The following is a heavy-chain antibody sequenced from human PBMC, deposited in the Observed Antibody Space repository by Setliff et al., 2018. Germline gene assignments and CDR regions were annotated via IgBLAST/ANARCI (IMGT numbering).Heavy chain of an antibody. CDR3: AKDFLEVVIVLHGMDV. Sequence: GSLRLSCAASGFTFSKYGMYWARQAPGKGLEWVAFIRYDGSNKYYADSVKGRFTISRDNSKNILSLQMNSLRGEDTAVYYCAKDFLEVVIVLHGMDVWGQGTTVTVS. CDR1: GFTFSKYG. D-gene: IGHD2-21*01. J-gene: IGHJ6*02. V-gene: IGHV3-30*02. CDR2: IRYDGSNK.